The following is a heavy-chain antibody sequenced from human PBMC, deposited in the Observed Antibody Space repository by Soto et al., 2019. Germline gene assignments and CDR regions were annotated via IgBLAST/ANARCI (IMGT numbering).Heavy chain of an antibody. D-gene: IGHD3-22*01. CDR1: GYILSTYY. J-gene: IGHJ4*02. CDR3: VRGGDITTMSKRDLDY. Sequence: QVQLVQSGDEVKKPGASMKVSCKASGYILSTYYMYWVRQAPGQGLEWLGEINPGVGSTRYAQKLQGRVVMTSDPSTSTVYMELSSLGSDDTAMYYCVRGGDITTMSKRDLDYWGQGTLVTVSS. V-gene: IGHV1-46*03. CDR2: INPGVGST.